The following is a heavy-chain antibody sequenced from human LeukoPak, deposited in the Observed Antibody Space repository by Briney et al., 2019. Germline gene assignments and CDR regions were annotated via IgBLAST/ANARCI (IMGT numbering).Heavy chain of an antibody. Sequence: PSETLSLTCTVSGGSISSGGYYWSWIRQHPGKGLEWIGYMYYSGSTYHNPSLKSRVTISVDTSKNQFSLKLSSVTAADTAVYYCARVGRIERDYFDYWGQGTLVTVSS. V-gene: IGHV4-31*03. CDR2: MYYSGST. CDR3: ARVGRIERDYFDY. J-gene: IGHJ4*02. D-gene: IGHD1-26*01. CDR1: GGSISSGGYY.